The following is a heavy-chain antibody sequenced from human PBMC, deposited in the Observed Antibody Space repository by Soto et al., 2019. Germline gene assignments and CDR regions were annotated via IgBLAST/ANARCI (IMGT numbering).Heavy chain of an antibody. CDR1: GASVSSGSYY. V-gene: IGHV4-61*01. J-gene: IGHJ4*02. D-gene: IGHD1-20*01. CDR2: IYYTGST. CDR3: ARAGRYTASY. Sequence: PSETLSLTCTVSGASVSSGSYYWSWIRRPPGKGLEWIGYIYYTGSTTYNPSPKSRVTMSVDTSKNQFSLRLTSVTAADTAIYYCARAGRYTASYWGQGALVTVSS.